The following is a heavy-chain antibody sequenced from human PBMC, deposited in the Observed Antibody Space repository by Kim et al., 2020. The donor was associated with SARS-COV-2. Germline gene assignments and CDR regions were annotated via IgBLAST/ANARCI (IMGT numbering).Heavy chain of an antibody. V-gene: IGHV3-23*01. CDR2: IGNSGGTT. Sequence: GGSLRLSCAASGFAFSSYAMGWVRQAPGKGLAWVSTIGNSGGTTYYADSVKGRFTISRDNSKNTLYLQMNSLRAEDMAVYFCAKTPRTPDFWGQGTLVTV. CDR3: AKTPRTPDF. CDR1: GFAFSSYA. J-gene: IGHJ4*02.